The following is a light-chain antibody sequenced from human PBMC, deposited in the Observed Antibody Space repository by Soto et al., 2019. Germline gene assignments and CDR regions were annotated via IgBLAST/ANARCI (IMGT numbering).Light chain of an antibody. CDR3: HQHGVSPFT. J-gene: IGKJ3*01. V-gene: IGKV1-39*01. CDR1: QTIRTY. CDR2: TTS. Sequence: DIQMTQFPSSLSASVGDTVTITCRASQTIRTYFNWYQKKPGKAPKLLIYTTSTLQSGVPSRFSGSGSGTEFTLTISRLEPEDYAIYYCHQHGVSPFTFGPGTKVDL.